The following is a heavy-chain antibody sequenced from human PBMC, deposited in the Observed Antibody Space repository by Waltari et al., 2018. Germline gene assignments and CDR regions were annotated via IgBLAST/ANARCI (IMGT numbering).Heavy chain of an antibody. D-gene: IGHD6-13*01. J-gene: IGHJ5*02. V-gene: IGHV4-59*01. Sequence: QVQLQESGPGLVKPSETLSLTCTVSGGSISSYYWSWIRQPPGKGLEWIGYLYYSGSTNYNPSLKSRVTISVDTSKNQFSLKLSSVTAADTAVYYCARAASSSWYENWFDPWGQGTLVTVSS. CDR3: ARAASSSWYENWFDP. CDR1: GGSISSYY. CDR2: LYYSGST.